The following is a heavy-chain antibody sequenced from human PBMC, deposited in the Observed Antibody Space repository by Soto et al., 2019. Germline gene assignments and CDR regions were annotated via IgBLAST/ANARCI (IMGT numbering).Heavy chain of an antibody. D-gene: IGHD3-10*01. V-gene: IGHV3-30-3*01. Sequence: QVQLVESGGGVVQPGRSLRLSCAASGFAFSDYIMHWVRQAPGEGLEWVAMVLHDGNNKYYADSVKGRFTISRDNSKNTLYLQMNSLRTEDTAMYYCARADEDGSYCDLGYWGQGTLVTVSS. CDR3: ARADEDGSYCDLGY. CDR1: GFAFSDYI. J-gene: IGHJ4*02. CDR2: VLHDGNNK.